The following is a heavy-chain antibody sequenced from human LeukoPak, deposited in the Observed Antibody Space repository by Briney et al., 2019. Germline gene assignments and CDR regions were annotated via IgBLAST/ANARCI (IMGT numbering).Heavy chain of an antibody. Sequence: SETLSLTCTVSGGSISSYYWSWIRQPPGKGLEWIGYIYHSGNTYYNPSLKSRVTITIHNSKNQFSLKVNSVTAADTAVYYCARDRNYYDSSGPPYYYSALDVWGQGTTVTVSS. CDR1: GGSISSYY. J-gene: IGHJ6*02. V-gene: IGHV4-59*01. CDR2: IYHSGNT. D-gene: IGHD3-22*01. CDR3: ARDRNYYDSSGPPYYYSALDV.